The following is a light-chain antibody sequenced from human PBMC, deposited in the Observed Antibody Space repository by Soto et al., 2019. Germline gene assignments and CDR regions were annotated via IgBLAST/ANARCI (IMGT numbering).Light chain of an antibody. J-gene: IGLJ7*01. CDR3: SSYAGSIYV. CDR1: NSDVGGYNF. CDR2: EVN. V-gene: IGLV2-8*01. Sequence: QSALTQPPSASGSPGQSVTVSCTGTNSDVGGYNFVSWYQHHPGKAPKLMIYEVNKRPSGVPYRFSGSKSGNTASLTISGLQTDDEADYFCSSYAGSIYVFGSGTQLTVL.